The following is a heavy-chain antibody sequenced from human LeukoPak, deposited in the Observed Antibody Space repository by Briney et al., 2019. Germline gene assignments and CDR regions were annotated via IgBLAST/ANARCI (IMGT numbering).Heavy chain of an antibody. CDR1: GFTFSSYS. J-gene: IGHJ4*02. Sequence: EGSLRLSCAASGFTFSSYSMNWVRQAPGKGLEWVSSISSSSSYIYYADSVKGRFTISRDNAKNSLYLQMNSLRAEDTAVYYCARGGYSSSWYNDYWGQGTLVTVSS. CDR2: ISSSSSYI. D-gene: IGHD6-13*01. CDR3: ARGGYSSSWYNDY. V-gene: IGHV3-21*01.